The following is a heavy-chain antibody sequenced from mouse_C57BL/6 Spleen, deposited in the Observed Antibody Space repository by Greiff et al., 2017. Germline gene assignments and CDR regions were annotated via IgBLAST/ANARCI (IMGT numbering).Heavy chain of an antibody. CDR1: GYTFTSYW. Sequence: VQLQQPGAELVKPGASVKMSCKASGYTFTSYWITWVKQRPGQGLEWIGDIYPGSGSTNYNEKFKSKATLTVDTSSSTAYMQLSSLTSEDSAVYYCARFRYGSSGYFDVWGTGTTVTVSS. CDR3: ARFRYGSSGYFDV. V-gene: IGHV1-55*01. J-gene: IGHJ1*03. D-gene: IGHD1-1*01. CDR2: IYPGSGST.